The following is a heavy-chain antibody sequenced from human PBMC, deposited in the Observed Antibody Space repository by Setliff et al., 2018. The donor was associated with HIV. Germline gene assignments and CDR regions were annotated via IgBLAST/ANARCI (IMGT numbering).Heavy chain of an antibody. CDR2: INPNSGGT. D-gene: IGHD2-2*01. J-gene: IGHJ5*02. CDR3: APVSSGWFDP. V-gene: IGHV1-2*02. Sequence: ASVKVSCKASGYTFTSFGITWVRQAPGQGLEWMGWINPNSGGTNYAQKFQGRVTMTRDTSISTAYMERSRLRSDDTAVYYCAPVSSGWFDPWGQGTLVTVSS. CDR1: GYTFTSFG.